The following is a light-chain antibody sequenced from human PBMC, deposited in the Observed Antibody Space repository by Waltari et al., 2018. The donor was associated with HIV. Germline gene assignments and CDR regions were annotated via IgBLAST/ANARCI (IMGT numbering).Light chain of an antibody. Sequence: QSVLTQPPSVSAAPGQKVTISCSGSSSNIGNNYVSWYQQLPGTAPKLLIFDNNKRPAGIPGRFSGSKSGTSATLGITGLQTGDEADDYCGTWDSSLSAVVFGGGTKLTVL. J-gene: IGLJ2*01. CDR1: SSNIGNNY. CDR2: DNN. V-gene: IGLV1-51*01. CDR3: GTWDSSLSAVV.